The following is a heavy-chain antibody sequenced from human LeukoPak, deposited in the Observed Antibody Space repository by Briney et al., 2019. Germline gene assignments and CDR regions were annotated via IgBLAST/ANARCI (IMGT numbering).Heavy chain of an antibody. CDR1: GYTFTGYY. CDR2: INPNSGGT. CDR3: ARFSSLDAFDI. V-gene: IGHV1-2*02. J-gene: IGHJ3*02. D-gene: IGHD6-13*01. Sequence: ASVKVSCKASGYTFTGYYMHWVRQAPGQGLEWMGWINPNSGGTNYAQKFQGRVTMTRDTSISTAYMELSSLRSEDTAVYYCARFSSLDAFDIWGQGTMVTVSS.